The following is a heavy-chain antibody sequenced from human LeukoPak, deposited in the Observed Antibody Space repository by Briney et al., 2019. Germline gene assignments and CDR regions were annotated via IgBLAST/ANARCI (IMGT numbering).Heavy chain of an antibody. CDR2: FYTTGST. CDR3: ARDLRRGCGADFYYFDL. J-gene: IGHJ4*02. V-gene: IGHV4-4*07. D-gene: IGHD2-21*02. CDR1: GGSISSYY. Sequence: SETLSLTCTVSGGSISSYYWSWIRQPAGRGLEWIGRFYTTGSTNYSPSHKSSVTNSVDTSMNQLSLKLTSVTAADTAVYYCARDLRRGCGADFYYFDLWGQVTPGSVS.